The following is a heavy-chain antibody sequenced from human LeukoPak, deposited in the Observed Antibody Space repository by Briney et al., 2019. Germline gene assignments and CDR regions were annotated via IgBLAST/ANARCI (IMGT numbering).Heavy chain of an antibody. V-gene: IGHV1-2*02. Sequence: AAVKVSCKASGFTFTDYHIHWVRQAPGQGLEWMGYIKSNTGDRQYAQNFQGRVTMTRDTSISTAYIELSSLKSDDTAVYYCASGLSPTITNGFEPWGQGTLGTVSS. D-gene: IGHD5-24*01. J-gene: IGHJ5*02. CDR3: ASGLSPTITNGFEP. CDR1: GFTFTDYH. CDR2: IKSNTGDR.